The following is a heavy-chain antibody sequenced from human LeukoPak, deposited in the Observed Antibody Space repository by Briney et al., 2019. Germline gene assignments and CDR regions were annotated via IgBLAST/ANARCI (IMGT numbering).Heavy chain of an antibody. Sequence: GGSLRLSCAASGFTFSSYSMNWVRQAPGKGLEWVSSISSSSSYIYYADSVKGRFTISRDNAKNSLYLQMNSLRAEDTAVYYCARDGDYYDSNGAFDIWGQGTMVTVSS. V-gene: IGHV3-21*01. D-gene: IGHD3-22*01. CDR2: ISSSSSYI. J-gene: IGHJ3*02. CDR1: GFTFSSYS. CDR3: ARDGDYYDSNGAFDI.